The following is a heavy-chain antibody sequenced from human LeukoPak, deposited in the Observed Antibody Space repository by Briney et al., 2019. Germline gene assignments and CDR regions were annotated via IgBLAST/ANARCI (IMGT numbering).Heavy chain of an antibody. Sequence: PSETLSLTCTVSGGSISSGDNYWSWIRQPPGKGLEWIGYIYYSGSTYYNPSLKSRVTISVDTSKNQFSLKLSSVTAADTAAYYCASKLLWFGEDAFDIWGQGTMVTVSS. V-gene: IGHV4-30-4*08. CDR3: ASKLLWFGEDAFDI. CDR1: GGSISSGDNY. CDR2: IYYSGST. D-gene: IGHD3-10*01. J-gene: IGHJ3*02.